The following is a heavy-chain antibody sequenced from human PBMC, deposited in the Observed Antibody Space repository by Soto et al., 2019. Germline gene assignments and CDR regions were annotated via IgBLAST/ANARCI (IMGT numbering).Heavy chain of an antibody. CDR1: GFTFSNYG. CDR3: AKGYHNFDY. V-gene: IGHV3-30*18. CDR2: ISYDGSNK. J-gene: IGHJ4*02. D-gene: IGHD2-2*01. Sequence: GGSLRLSCAASGFTFSNYGMHWVRQAQGKGLEWVAVISYDGSNKYYADSVKGRFTISRDNSKNTLYLQMNSLRVEDTAVYYCAKGYHNFDYWGLGTLVTVSS.